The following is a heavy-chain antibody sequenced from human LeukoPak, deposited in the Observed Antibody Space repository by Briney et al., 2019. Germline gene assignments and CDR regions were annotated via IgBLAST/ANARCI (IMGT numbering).Heavy chain of an antibody. D-gene: IGHD6-13*01. CDR2: ISYDGSNK. V-gene: IGHV3-30*04. CDR1: GFTFSSYA. Sequence: GGSLRLSCAASGFTFSSYAMYWVRQAPGKGLEWVAVISYDGSNKYYADSVKGRFTISRDNSKNTLYLQMNSLRAEDTAVYYCARATLRQQLLPLYYYYIDVWGKGTTVTVSS. J-gene: IGHJ6*03. CDR3: ARATLRQQLLPLYYYYIDV.